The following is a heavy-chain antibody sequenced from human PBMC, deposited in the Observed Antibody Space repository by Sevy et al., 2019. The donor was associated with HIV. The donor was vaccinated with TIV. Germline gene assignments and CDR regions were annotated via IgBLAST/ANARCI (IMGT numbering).Heavy chain of an antibody. J-gene: IGHJ6*02. V-gene: IGHV4-59*01. CDR2: IYYSGST. CDR1: GGSISSYY. D-gene: IGHD3-9*01. Sequence: SETLSLTCTVSGGSISSYYWSWIRQPPGKRLEWIGYIYYSGSTNYNPSLKSRVTISVDTSKNQFSLKLRSVTAADTAVYYCARESYDILPGSRGMDVWGQRTTVTVSS. CDR3: ARESYDILPGSRGMDV.